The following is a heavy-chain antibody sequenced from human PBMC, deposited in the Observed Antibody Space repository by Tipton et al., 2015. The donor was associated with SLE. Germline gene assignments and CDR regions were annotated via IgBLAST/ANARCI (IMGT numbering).Heavy chain of an antibody. V-gene: IGHV1-24*01. J-gene: IGHJ4*02. CDR3: ATPSSLDY. CDR2: FDPEDGET. CDR1: GYTFTSYD. Sequence: QLVQSGAEVKNPGASVKVSCKTSGYTFTSYDINWVRQAPGKGLEWMGGFDPEDGETIYAQKFQGRVTMTEDTSTDTAYMELSSLRSEDTAVYYCATPSSLDYWGQGTLVTVSS.